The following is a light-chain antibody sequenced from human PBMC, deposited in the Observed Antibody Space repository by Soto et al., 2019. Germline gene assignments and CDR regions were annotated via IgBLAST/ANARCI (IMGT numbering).Light chain of an antibody. V-gene: IGLV2-14*03. CDR2: DVT. Sequence: QSALTQPASVSGSPGQSITISCTGTRSDVGRYNSVSWYQQHPVTVPKLIIYDVTNRPAGVSARFSGSKSGNTASLTISGLQAEDEAVYYCSSHTTSNTVVFGGGTKLTVL. CDR1: RSDVGRYNS. J-gene: IGLJ2*01. CDR3: SSHTTSNTVV.